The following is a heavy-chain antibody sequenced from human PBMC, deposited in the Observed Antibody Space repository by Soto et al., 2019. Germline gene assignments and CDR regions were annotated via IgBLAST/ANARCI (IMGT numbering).Heavy chain of an antibody. D-gene: IGHD3-3*01. V-gene: IGHV4-61*01. CDR3: ARLQFYDFWSGSDPLDV. CDR2: ISFTGST. Sequence: QVQLQESGPGLVKPSKTLSLTCAVSVASVGRGIYKGSWIQHSPGKGLGWIGFISFTGSTNSNPSLKSRVTFSVDASKNHFSLKLTSVTAADTALYFCARLQFYDFWSGSDPLDVWGQGTTVTVSS. CDR1: VASVGRGIYK. J-gene: IGHJ6*02.